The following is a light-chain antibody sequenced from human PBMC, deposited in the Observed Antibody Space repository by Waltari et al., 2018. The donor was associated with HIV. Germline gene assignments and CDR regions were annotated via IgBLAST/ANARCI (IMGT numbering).Light chain of an antibody. J-gene: IGLJ2*01. V-gene: IGLV2-14*01. CDR3: SSYTTTSTIL. Sequence: QSALTQPASVSGSPGQSITISCTGSNSDVGAYNYFSWYQQPPGKAPTLLLFEVTHRPSGISSRFSGSKSGNTATMTISGLQAEDEADYYCSSYTTTSTILFGGGTKVTVL. CDR2: EVT. CDR1: NSDVGAYNY.